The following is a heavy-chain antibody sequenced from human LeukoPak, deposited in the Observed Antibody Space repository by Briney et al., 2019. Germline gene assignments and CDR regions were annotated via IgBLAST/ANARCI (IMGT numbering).Heavy chain of an antibody. J-gene: IGHJ5*02. CDR1: GGSISSGGYY. CDR3: ARWRRCSSTSCYGRSWNFDP. D-gene: IGHD2-2*01. Sequence: TSETLSLTCTVSGGSISSGGYYWSWIRQPPGKGLEWIGEINHSGSTNYNPSLKSRVTISVDTSKNQFSLKLSSVTAADTAVYYCARWRRCSSTSCYGRSWNFDPWGQGTLVTVSS. V-gene: IGHV4-39*07. CDR2: INHSGST.